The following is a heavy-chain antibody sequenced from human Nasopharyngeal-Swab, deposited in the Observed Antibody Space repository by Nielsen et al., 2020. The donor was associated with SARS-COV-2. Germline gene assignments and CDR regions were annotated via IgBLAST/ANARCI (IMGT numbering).Heavy chain of an antibody. V-gene: IGHV4-59*01. CDR2: IYYSGST. Sequence: GSLRLSCTVSGGSISSYCWSWIRQPPGKGLEWIGYIYYSGSTNYNPSLKSRVTISVDTSKNQFSLKLSSVTAADTAVYYCARGSGWTLDYWGQGTLVTVSS. CDR3: ARGSGWTLDY. D-gene: IGHD6-19*01. CDR1: GGSISSYC. J-gene: IGHJ4*02.